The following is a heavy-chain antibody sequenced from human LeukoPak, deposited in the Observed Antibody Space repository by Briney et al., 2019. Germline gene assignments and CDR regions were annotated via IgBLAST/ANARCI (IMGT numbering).Heavy chain of an antibody. D-gene: IGHD2-2*01. CDR1: GGSISSYY. J-gene: IGHJ6*03. V-gene: IGHV4-4*07. CDR2: IYTSGST. Sequence: SETLSLTCTVSGGSISSYYWSWIRQPAGKGLEWIGRIYTSGSTNYNPSLKSRVTMSVDTSKNQFSLKLSSVTAADTAVYYCAAEHLVVVPPYYYYYYMDVWGKGTTVTVSS. CDR3: AAEHLVVVPPYYYYYYMDV.